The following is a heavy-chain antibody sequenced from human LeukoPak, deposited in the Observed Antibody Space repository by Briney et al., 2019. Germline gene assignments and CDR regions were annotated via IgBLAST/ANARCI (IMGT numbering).Heavy chain of an antibody. CDR3: AKGRVYSYGLFHY. Sequence: PGGSLRLSRAASVFTFISYAMSWVREAPGRGLEWVPDISGSGGSTYHAGPVKGRFTIPRDNSKNTLYLQKNSLRAEDTAVYYCAKGRVYSYGLFHYWRQGTLVTVSS. CDR2: ISGSGGST. CDR1: VFTFISYA. V-gene: IGHV3-23*01. D-gene: IGHD5-18*01. J-gene: IGHJ4*02.